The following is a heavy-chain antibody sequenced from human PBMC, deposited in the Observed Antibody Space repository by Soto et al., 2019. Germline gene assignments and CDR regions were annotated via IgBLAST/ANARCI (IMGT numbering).Heavy chain of an antibody. D-gene: IGHD3-10*01. Sequence: QVQLVESGGGVVQPGRSLRLSCAVSGFTFSSYGMHWVRQAPGKGLEWVAVVSHDGSNKYYADSVKGRFTISRDNSKNPLFLQMNSLRAEDTAVYYCAKDQEFFVYYGMDVWGQGTTVTVSS. CDR1: GFTFSSYG. CDR3: AKDQEFFVYYGMDV. J-gene: IGHJ6*01. CDR2: VSHDGSNK. V-gene: IGHV3-30*18.